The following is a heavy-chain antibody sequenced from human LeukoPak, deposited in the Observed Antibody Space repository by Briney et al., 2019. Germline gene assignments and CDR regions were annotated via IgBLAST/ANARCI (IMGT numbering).Heavy chain of an antibody. D-gene: IGHD4-23*01. Sequence: SETLSLTCTVSGGSISSGSYYWSWIRQPAGKGLEWIGRIYTSGSTNYNPSLKSRVTISVDTSKNQFSLKLSSVTAADTAVYCCAGRTVVFDYWGQGTLVTVSS. V-gene: IGHV4-61*02. CDR3: AGRTVVFDY. CDR2: IYTSGST. CDR1: GGSISSGSYY. J-gene: IGHJ4*02.